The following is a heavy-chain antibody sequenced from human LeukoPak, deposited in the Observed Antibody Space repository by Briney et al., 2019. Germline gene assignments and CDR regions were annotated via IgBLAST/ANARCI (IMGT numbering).Heavy chain of an antibody. Sequence: SETLSLTCTVSGGSISSYYWSWIRQPPGKGLEWIGYIYYSGRTNYNPSLRSRVTISVDTSKNQFSLNLSSVAAADTAVYYCARHGIPVASTYFDYWGQGTLVTVSS. CDR1: GGSISSYY. V-gene: IGHV4-59*08. CDR3: ARHGIPVASTYFDY. CDR2: IYYSGRT. D-gene: IGHD6-19*01. J-gene: IGHJ4*02.